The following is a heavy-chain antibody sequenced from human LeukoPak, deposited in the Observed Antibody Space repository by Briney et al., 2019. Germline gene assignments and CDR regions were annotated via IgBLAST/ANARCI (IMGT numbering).Heavy chain of an antibody. Sequence: GGSLTLSCPASRFXFSNYWISWVRQAPGKGLEWVANIKQDGSEKNYVGSVKGRFTISRDNAKNSLYLQMNSLRVEDTAVYYCAREERESGGWDVWGQGTTVTVSS. CDR1: RFXFSNYW. J-gene: IGHJ6*02. CDR2: IKQDGSEK. V-gene: IGHV3-7*04. CDR3: AREERESGGWDV. D-gene: IGHD1-1*01.